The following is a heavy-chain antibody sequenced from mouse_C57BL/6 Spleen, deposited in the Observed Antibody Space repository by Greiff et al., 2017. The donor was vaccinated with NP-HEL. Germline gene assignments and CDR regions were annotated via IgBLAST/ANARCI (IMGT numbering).Heavy chain of an antibody. CDR3: ARVEGSSFPHWYFDV. D-gene: IGHD1-1*01. Sequence: VQGVESGAELVKPGASVKISCKASGYTFTDYYINWVKPRHGQGLEWIGKIGPGSGSTYYNEKFKGKATLTADKSSSTAYMHLSSLTSEDSAVYFCARVEGSSFPHWYFDVWGTGTTVTVSS. V-gene: IGHV1-77*01. CDR1: GYTFTDYY. J-gene: IGHJ1*03. CDR2: IGPGSGST.